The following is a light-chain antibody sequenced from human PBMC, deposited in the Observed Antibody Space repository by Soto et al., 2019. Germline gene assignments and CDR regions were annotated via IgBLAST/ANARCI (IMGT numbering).Light chain of an antibody. CDR3: QQSYSTPQT. V-gene: IGKV1-39*01. J-gene: IGKJ1*01. Sequence: DIQMTQSPSSLSASVGDIVTITCRASQSISSYLNWYQQKPGKAPKLLIYAASSLQSGVPSRFSGSGYGTEFTLTISSLQPEDFATYYCQQSYSTPQTFGQGTKVEIK. CDR2: AAS. CDR1: QSISSY.